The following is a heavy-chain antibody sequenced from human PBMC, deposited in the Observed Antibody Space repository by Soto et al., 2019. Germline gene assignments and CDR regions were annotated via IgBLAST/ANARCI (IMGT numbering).Heavy chain of an antibody. CDR2: VYYRGRS. J-gene: IGHJ4*02. CDR1: GGSVTNSSCY. CDR3: VSQRTTVPTQAYFDY. Sequence: SETLSLTCTVSGGSVTNSSCYWGWIRQSPGKGLEWIGSVYYRGRSYSKSSVKSRVTISVDTSKNRFSLSLNSVTASDTAVYFCVSQRTTVPTQAYFDYWGPGALVTAPQ. D-gene: IGHD4-17*01. V-gene: IGHV4-39*01.